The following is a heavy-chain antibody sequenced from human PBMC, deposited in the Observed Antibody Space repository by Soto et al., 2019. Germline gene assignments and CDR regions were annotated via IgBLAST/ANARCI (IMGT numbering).Heavy chain of an antibody. Sequence: SETLSLTCTVSGGSINSNNYYWAWIRQPPGKGLAWISSIYYDGSTYYNPSLKSRVTISIDTSKNQFSLRLRSVTAADTAIYYCAKVVVAATRHTEFDSWGQGTLVTVSS. D-gene: IGHD2-15*01. CDR2: IYYDGST. CDR1: GGSINSNNYY. V-gene: IGHV4-39*01. J-gene: IGHJ4*02. CDR3: AKVVVAATRHTEFDS.